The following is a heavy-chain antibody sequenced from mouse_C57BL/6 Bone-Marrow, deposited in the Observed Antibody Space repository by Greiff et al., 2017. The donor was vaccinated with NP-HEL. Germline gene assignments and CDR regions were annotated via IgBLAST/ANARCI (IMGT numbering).Heavy chain of an antibody. D-gene: IGHD1-2*01. Sequence: EVMLVESGGGLVKPGGSLKLSCAASGFTFSDYGMHWVRQAPEKGLEWVAYISSGSSTIYYADTVKGRFTISRDNAKYTLFRQMTSLRSEDTAMYYCCNYGAMDYWGQGTSVTVSS. V-gene: IGHV5-17*01. CDR2: ISSGSSTI. CDR3: CNYGAMDY. J-gene: IGHJ4*01. CDR1: GFTFSDYG.